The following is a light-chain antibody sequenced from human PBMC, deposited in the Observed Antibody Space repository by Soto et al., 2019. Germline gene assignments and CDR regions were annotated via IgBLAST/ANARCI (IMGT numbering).Light chain of an antibody. CDR2: ATS. V-gene: IGKV3-20*01. CDR1: QSLGASY. CDR3: QQYGSSPIT. J-gene: IGKJ5*01. Sequence: TQSPSTLSASVGDRVTITCRASQSLGASYLAWYQQKPGQAPSLLIYATSSRATGIPDRFSGSGSGTDFSLTISRLEPEDFAVYYCQQYGSSPITFGQGTRLEI.